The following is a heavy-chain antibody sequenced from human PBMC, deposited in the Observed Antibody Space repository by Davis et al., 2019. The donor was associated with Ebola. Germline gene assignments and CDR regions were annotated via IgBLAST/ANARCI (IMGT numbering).Heavy chain of an antibody. CDR1: GYTFTGYY. CDR3: AREGYYGSGSYAGDY. D-gene: IGHD3-10*01. CDR2: INPNSGGT. J-gene: IGHJ4*02. Sequence: AASVKVSCKASGYTFTGYYMHWVRQAPGQGLEWMGRINPNSGGTNYAQKFQGRVTMTRDTSISTAYMELSRLRSDDTAVYYCAREGYYGSGSYAGDYWGQGTLVTVSS. V-gene: IGHV1-2*06.